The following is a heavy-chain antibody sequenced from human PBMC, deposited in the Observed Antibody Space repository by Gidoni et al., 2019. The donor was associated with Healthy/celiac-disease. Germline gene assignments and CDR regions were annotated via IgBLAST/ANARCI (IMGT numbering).Heavy chain of an antibody. V-gene: IGHV1-69*01. CDR3: ARGGIAVAGTFRPFDY. D-gene: IGHD6-19*01. J-gene: IGHJ4*02. CDR2: IIPIFGTA. Sequence: QVQLVQSGAEVKMPGSSVKVSCKAAGGTFSSYAISWVRQAPGQGREWMGGIIPIFGTANYAQKFQGRVTITADESTSTAYMELSSLRSEDTAVYYCARGGIAVAGTFRPFDYWGQGTLVTVSS. CDR1: GGTFSSYA.